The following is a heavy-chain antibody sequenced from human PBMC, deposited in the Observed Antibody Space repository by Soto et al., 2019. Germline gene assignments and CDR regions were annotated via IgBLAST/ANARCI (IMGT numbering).Heavy chain of an antibody. Sequence: GGSLRLSCAASGFTFSSYAMSWVRQAPGKGLEWVSAISGGGDSTYYADSVKGRFTISRDNSKNTRYLQMNSLGAEDTAVYYCAKDIIGIFGVVMAAPNWFDPWGQGTLVTVSS. CDR1: GFTFSSYA. CDR3: AKDIIGIFGVVMAAPNWFDP. J-gene: IGHJ5*02. D-gene: IGHD3-3*01. CDR2: ISGGGDST. V-gene: IGHV3-23*01.